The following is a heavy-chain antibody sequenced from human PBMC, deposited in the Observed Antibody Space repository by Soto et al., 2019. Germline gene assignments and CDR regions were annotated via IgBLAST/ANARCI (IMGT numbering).Heavy chain of an antibody. CDR3: ARSSRGYSYGHGSPFGP. Sequence: ASVKVSCKASGYTFTSYGISWVRQAPGQGLEWMGWIGAYNGNTNYAQKLQGRVTMTTDTSTSTAYMELRSLRSDDTAVYYCARSSRGYSYGHGSPFGPWGQGTLVTVSS. CDR2: IGAYNGNT. V-gene: IGHV1-18*01. D-gene: IGHD5-18*01. CDR1: GYTFTSYG. J-gene: IGHJ5*02.